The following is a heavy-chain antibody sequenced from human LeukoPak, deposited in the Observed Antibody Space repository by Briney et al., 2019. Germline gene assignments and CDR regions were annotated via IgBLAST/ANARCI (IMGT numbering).Heavy chain of an antibody. CDR1: GYTFTGYY. CDR3: ARDLSRWGPAWHCSSTSCYPGTFDY. V-gene: IGHV1-2*02. J-gene: IGHJ4*02. Sequence: GASVKVSCKASGYTFTGYYMHCVRQAPGQGLEWMGWINPNSGGTNYAQKFQGRVTMTRDTSISTAYMELSRLRSDDTAVYYCARDLSRWGPAWHCSSTSCYPGTFDYWGQGTLVTVSS. CDR2: INPNSGGT. D-gene: IGHD2-2*01.